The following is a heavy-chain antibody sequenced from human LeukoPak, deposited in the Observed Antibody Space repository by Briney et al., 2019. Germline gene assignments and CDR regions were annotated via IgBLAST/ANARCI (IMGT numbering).Heavy chain of an antibody. CDR2: INPNSGVP. CDR1: GYTFTDYY. D-gene: IGHD6-19*01. V-gene: IGHV1-2*02. CDR3: ARESNGWYDY. J-gene: IGHJ4*02. Sequence: ASVKVSCKASGYTFTDYYMHWVRQAPGQGLERLGWINPNSGVPNYAQQFQGRVTMTRDTSISTAFMDLSSLRSDDTAVYYCARESNGWYDYWGQGALVTVSS.